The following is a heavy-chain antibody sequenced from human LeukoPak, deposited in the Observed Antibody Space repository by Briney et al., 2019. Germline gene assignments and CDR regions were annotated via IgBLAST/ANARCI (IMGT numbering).Heavy chain of an antibody. CDR2: ISTYNGHT. D-gene: IGHD1-1*01. CDR1: GDTFTRYG. V-gene: IGHV1-18*04. J-gene: IGHJ4*02. Sequence: GASVKVSCKASGDTFTRYGISWVRQAPRQGLEWMGWISTYNGHTKYAQKLQGRVTMTTDTSTTTAYMELRSLTSDDTAVYYCARVARTTGTTDFDYWGQGTLVTVSP. CDR3: ARVARTTGTTDFDY.